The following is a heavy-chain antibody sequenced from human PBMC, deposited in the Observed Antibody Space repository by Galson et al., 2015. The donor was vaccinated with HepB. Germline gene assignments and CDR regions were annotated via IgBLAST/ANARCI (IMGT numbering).Heavy chain of an antibody. Sequence: SVKVSCMASGYTFTSYDINWVRQATGQGLEWMGWMNPNSGNTGYAQKFQGRVTMTRNTSISTAYMELSSLRSEDTAVYYCARVSGSYRTPDYWGQGTLVTVSS. V-gene: IGHV1-8*01. D-gene: IGHD1-26*01. J-gene: IGHJ4*02. CDR3: ARVSGSYRTPDY. CDR2: MNPNSGNT. CDR1: GYTFTSYD.